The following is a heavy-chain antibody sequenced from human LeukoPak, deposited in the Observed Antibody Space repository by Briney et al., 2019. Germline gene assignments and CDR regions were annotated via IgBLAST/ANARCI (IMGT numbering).Heavy chain of an antibody. Sequence: GGSLRLSCAASGFTFSSYAMHWVCQAPGKGLEWVSVIYSGGSTYYADSVKGRFTISRDNSKNTLYLQMNSLRAEDTAVYYCARPYGGNSGYWGQGTLVTVSS. CDR2: IYSGGST. CDR3: ARPYGGNSGY. J-gene: IGHJ4*02. V-gene: IGHV3-NL1*01. CDR1: GFTFSSYA. D-gene: IGHD4-23*01.